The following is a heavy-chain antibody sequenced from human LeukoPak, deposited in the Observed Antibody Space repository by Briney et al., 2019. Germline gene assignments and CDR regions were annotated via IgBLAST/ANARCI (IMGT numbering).Heavy chain of an antibody. CDR3: ARDRAAPSEDYYYGMDV. Sequence: TLSLTCTVSGGSISSGGYYWSWIRQHPGKGLEWIGYIYYSGSTYYNPSLKSRVTISVDTSKNQFSLKLSSVTAADTAVYYCARDRAAPSEDYYYGMDVWGQGTTVTVSS. V-gene: IGHV4-31*03. D-gene: IGHD6-13*01. CDR1: GGSISSGGYY. CDR2: IYYSGST. J-gene: IGHJ6*02.